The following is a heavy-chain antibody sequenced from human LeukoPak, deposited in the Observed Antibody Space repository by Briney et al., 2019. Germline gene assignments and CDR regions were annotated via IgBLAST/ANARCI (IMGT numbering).Heavy chain of an antibody. CDR1: GGSFSGYY. CDR3: ARSPRGIYYYYYGMDV. V-gene: IGHV4-34*01. J-gene: IGHJ6*04. Sequence: SETQSLTCAVYGGSFSGYYWSWIRQPPGKGLEWIGEINHSGSTNYNPSLKSRVTISVDTSKNQFSLKLSSVTAADTAVYYCARSPRGIYYYYYGMDVWGKGTTVTVSS. D-gene: IGHD3-16*01. CDR2: INHSGST.